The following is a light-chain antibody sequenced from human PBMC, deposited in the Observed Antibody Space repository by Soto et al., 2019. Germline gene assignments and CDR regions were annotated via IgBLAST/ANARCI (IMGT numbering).Light chain of an antibody. J-gene: IGLJ2*01. CDR3: QACDSYTVV. V-gene: IGLV3-1*01. CDR1: KLGDKH. CDR2: EDT. Sequence: SYELTQPPSVSVSLGQTASITCSGDKLGDKHASWYHQKPRQSPVLVMYEDTKRPSGIPERCSGSKSGDTATLTISGTQAMDEADYYCQACDSYTVVFAGGTKLTVL.